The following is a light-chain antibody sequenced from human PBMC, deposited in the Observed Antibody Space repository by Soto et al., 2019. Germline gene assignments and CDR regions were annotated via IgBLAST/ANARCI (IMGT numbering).Light chain of an antibody. CDR2: DAS. CDR3: QYYCSSPGT. CDR1: QTVRNNY. J-gene: IGKJ1*01. V-gene: IGKV3-20*01. Sequence: DIVLTQTPDTLSLSPGERATLSCRASQTVRNNYLAWYQQKPGQAPRLLIYDASSRATGIPDRFSGSGSETDFTLTISRLEFEDFAMYYCQYYCSSPGTFGQGKKAGIK.